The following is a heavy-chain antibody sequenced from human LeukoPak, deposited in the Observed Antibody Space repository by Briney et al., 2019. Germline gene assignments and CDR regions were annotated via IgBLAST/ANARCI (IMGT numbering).Heavy chain of an antibody. Sequence: SQTLSLTCTVSGGSISSGNYYWSWIRQPAGKGLEWIGRTYTSGITNYKTSLKSRVTISVDTSKNQFSLKLSSVTAADTAVYYCAREGGGDCTRTSCYGFDYWGQGTLVTVSS. J-gene: IGHJ4*02. D-gene: IGHD2-2*01. CDR2: TYTSGIT. V-gene: IGHV4-61*02. CDR1: GGSISSGNYY. CDR3: AREGGGDCTRTSCYGFDY.